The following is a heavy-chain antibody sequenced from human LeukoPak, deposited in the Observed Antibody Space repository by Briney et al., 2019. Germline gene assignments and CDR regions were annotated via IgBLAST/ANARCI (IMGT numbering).Heavy chain of an antibody. J-gene: IGHJ3*02. D-gene: IGHD3-9*01. V-gene: IGHV1-24*01. Sequence: ASVKVSCKASGYTFTGYYMHWVRQAPGQGLEWMGGFDPEDGETIYAQKFQGRVTMTEDTSTDTAYMELSSLRSEDTAVYYCATSGADVLRYSNNLRAFDIWGQGTMVTVSS. CDR1: GYTFTGYY. CDR3: ATSGADVLRYSNNLRAFDI. CDR2: FDPEDGET.